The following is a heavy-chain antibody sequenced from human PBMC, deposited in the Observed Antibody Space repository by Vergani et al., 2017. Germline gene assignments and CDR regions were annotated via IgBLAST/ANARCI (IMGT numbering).Heavy chain of an antibody. CDR1: GFTFSSYG. J-gene: IGHJ1*01. V-gene: IGHV3-30*02. Sequence: QVQLVESGGGVVQPGGSLKLSCAASGFTFSSYGMHWVRQAPGKGLEWLAFIRYDGSNKYYAESVKGRFTISRDNSKSTLYLQMNSLRTEDTAVYYCATKSCGTPGCQIGYFREWGQGTLVTVSS. D-gene: IGHD1-1*01. CDR2: IRYDGSNK. CDR3: ATKSCGTPGCQIGYFRE.